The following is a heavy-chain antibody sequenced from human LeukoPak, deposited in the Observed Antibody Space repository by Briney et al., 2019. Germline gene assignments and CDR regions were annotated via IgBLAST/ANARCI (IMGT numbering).Heavy chain of an antibody. CDR3: ARGGMATLTFYYYYMDV. Sequence: SETLSLTCAVYGGSFSGYYWSWIRQPPGKGLEWIGEINHSGSTNYNPSLKSRVTISVDTSKNQFSLKLSSVTAADTAVYYCARGGMATLTFYYYYMDVWGKGTTVTVSS. CDR2: INHSGST. CDR1: GGSFSGYY. J-gene: IGHJ6*03. V-gene: IGHV4-34*01. D-gene: IGHD5-12*01.